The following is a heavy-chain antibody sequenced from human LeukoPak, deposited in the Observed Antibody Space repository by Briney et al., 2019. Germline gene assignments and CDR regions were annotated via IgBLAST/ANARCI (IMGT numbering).Heavy chain of an antibody. Sequence: GGSLRLSCAASGFTFSSYGMHWVRQAPGKGLEWVAVISYDGSNKYYADSVKGRFTIPRDNSKNTLYLQMNSLRAEDTAVYYCAKDKDVGLPASYLDYWGQGTLVTVSS. CDR2: ISYDGSNK. J-gene: IGHJ4*02. CDR3: AKDKDVGLPASYLDY. CDR1: GFTFSSYG. D-gene: IGHD3-16*02. V-gene: IGHV3-30*18.